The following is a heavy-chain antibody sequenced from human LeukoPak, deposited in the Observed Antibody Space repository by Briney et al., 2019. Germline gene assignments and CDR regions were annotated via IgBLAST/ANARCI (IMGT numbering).Heavy chain of an antibody. Sequence: GGSLRLSCAASGFTFSSYAMSWVRQAPGKGLEWVSAISGSGGSTYYADSVKGRFTISRDNSKNTLYLQMNSLRAEDTAVYYCAKDLTYYYDSSGYLRPLFDYWGQGTLVTVSS. CDR1: GFTFSSYA. CDR2: ISGSGGST. CDR3: AKDLTYYYDSSGYLRPLFDY. J-gene: IGHJ4*02. D-gene: IGHD3-22*01. V-gene: IGHV3-23*01.